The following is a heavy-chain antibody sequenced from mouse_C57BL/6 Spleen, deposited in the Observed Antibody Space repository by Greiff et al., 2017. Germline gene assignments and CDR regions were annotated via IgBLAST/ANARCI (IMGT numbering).Heavy chain of an antibody. D-gene: IGHD2-4*01. CDR3: ERDDYSFAY. Sequence: VKLVESGAELVRPGASVKLSCKASGYTFTDYSINWVKQRPGQGLEWIARFYPGSGNTYYNEKFKGKSTLTEEKSSSSAYMQRISLTSDDSAVFVWERDDYSFAYWGQGTLVTVSA. J-gene: IGHJ3*01. V-gene: IGHV1-76*01. CDR1: GYTFTDYS. CDR2: FYPGSGNT.